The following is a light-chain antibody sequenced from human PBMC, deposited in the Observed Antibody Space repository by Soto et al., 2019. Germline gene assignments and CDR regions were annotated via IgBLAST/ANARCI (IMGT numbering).Light chain of an antibody. CDR2: DAS. J-gene: IGKJ1*01. Sequence: ELVLTQSPATLSLYPGEKATLSSRASQSVSNYLAWYQQKPGQAPRLLIYDASNRATGIPAMFSGSGSGTDFTLTISSLEPEDFAVYYCQQRSSWWTFGQGTKVDIK. CDR3: QQRSSWWT. CDR1: QSVSNY. V-gene: IGKV3-11*01.